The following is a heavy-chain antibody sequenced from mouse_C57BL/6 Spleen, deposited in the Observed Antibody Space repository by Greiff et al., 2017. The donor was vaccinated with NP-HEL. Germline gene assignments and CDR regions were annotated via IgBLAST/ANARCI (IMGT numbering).Heavy chain of an antibody. V-gene: IGHV1-52*01. D-gene: IGHD3-2*02. CDR3: ARATAQATDYYAMDY. J-gene: IGHJ4*01. CDR2: IDPSDSET. CDR1: GYTFTSYW. Sequence: QVQLQQPGAELVRPGSSVKLSCKASGYTFTSYWMHWVKQRPIQGLEWIGNIDPSDSETHYNQKFKDKATLTVDKSSSTAYMQLSSLTSEDSAVYYCARATAQATDYYAMDYWGQGTSVTVSS.